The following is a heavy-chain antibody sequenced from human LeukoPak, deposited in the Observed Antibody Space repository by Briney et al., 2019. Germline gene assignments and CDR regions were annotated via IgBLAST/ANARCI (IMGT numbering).Heavy chain of an antibody. CDR2: IKNAGIDT. V-gene: IGHV3-74*01. Sequence: GGSLRLSCGGSGLMFSNYYMYWVRQAPGKGLVWVSRIKNAGIDTIYADSVKGRFTVSRDNAKNTVYLQLSSLRAEDTAVYYCARGGYGHNMDVWGEGTTVTVSS. CDR1: GLMFSNYY. J-gene: IGHJ6*03. D-gene: IGHD3-10*01. CDR3: ARGGYGHNMDV.